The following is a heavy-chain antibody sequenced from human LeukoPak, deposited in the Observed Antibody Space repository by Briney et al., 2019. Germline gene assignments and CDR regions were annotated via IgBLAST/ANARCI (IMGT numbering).Heavy chain of an antibody. J-gene: IGHJ3*02. Sequence: PSETLSLTCTVSGGSISSYYWSWIRQPPGKGLEWIGYIYYSGSTNYNPSLKSRVTISVDTSKNQFSLKLSSVTAADTAVYYCARARWYYDFWSAPDAFDIWGQGTVVTVSS. CDR2: IYYSGST. CDR1: GGSISSYY. CDR3: ARARWYYDFWSAPDAFDI. D-gene: IGHD3-3*01. V-gene: IGHV4-59*01.